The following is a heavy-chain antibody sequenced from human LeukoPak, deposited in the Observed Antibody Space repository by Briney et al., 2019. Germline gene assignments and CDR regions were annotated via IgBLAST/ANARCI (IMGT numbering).Heavy chain of an antibody. CDR1: GGSFSGYY. V-gene: IGHV4-34*01. J-gene: IGHJ5*02. Sequence: SETLSLTCAVYGGSFSGYYWSWIRQPPGKGLEWIGEINHSGSTNYNPSLKSRVTISVDTSKNQFSLKLSSVTAADTAVYYCARGLGHYGSGGYYNRWGQGTLVTVSS. CDR3: ARGLGHYGSGGYYNR. D-gene: IGHD3-10*01. CDR2: INHSGST.